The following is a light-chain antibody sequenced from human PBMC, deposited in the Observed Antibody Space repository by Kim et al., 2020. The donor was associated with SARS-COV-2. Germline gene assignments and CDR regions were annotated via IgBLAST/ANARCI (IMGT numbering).Light chain of an antibody. CDR1: QGISSN. CDR2: DAS. V-gene: IGKV1-27*01. J-gene: IGKJ1*01. CDR3: QKYNGAPWT. Sequence: DSVGDRVTITCRASQGISSNVAWYQQKPGDVPKLLIYDASALLSGVPSRFSGSGSGTDFTLTISSLQPEDVATYYCQKYNGAPWTFGQGTKVDIK.